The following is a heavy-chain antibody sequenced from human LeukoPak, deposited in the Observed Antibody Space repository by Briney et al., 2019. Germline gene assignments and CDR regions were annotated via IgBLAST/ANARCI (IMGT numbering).Heavy chain of an antibody. D-gene: IGHD3-3*01. CDR2: ISGSGGST. Sequence: PGGSLRLSCAASGFNFSSYAMSWVRQAPGKGLEWVSAISGSGGSTYYADSVKGRFTISRDNSKNTLYLQMNSLRAEDTAVYYCAKEYYDFWSGYLYYFDYWGQGTLVTVSS. J-gene: IGHJ4*02. V-gene: IGHV3-23*01. CDR3: AKEYYDFWSGYLYYFDY. CDR1: GFNFSSYA.